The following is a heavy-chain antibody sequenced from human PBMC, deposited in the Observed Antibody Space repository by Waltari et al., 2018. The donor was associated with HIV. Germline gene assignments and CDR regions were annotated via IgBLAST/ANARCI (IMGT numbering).Heavy chain of an antibody. V-gene: IGHV4-61*01. CDR2: VSYTGGS. CDR3: ARLGIRATSTRIDY. CDR1: GDSVSGGSFC. Sequence: QVQLQESGPRLLKASETLSLTCTVSGDSVSGGSFCWSWIRQPPGMGLQFLGFVSYTGGSSYSPSLKSRLTMSLDTSENQFSLNLTSVTAADTAIYYCARLGIRATSTRIDYWGQGTQVTVFS. D-gene: IGHD1-26*01. J-gene: IGHJ4*02.